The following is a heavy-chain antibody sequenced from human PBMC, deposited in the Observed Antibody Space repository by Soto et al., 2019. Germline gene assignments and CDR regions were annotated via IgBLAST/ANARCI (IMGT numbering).Heavy chain of an antibody. V-gene: IGHV1-18*01. CDR1: GYTFSPYG. CDR2: ISANSGDT. D-gene: IGHD2-2*01. CDR3: ARDLRDSCSGPSCIDFDF. Sequence: QVQLVQSGAEVKEPGASVRVSCKPSGYTFSPYGLTWVRQAPGKGLEWVAWISANSGDTNSAQKFQGRVTLTTDTSTSTAYMDRRILTSDDTAIYCCARDLRDSCSGPSCIDFDFWGQGTLLTVSS. J-gene: IGHJ4*02.